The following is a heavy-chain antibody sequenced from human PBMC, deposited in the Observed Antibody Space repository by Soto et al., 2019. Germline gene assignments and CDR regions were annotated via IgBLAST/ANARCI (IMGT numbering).Heavy chain of an antibody. D-gene: IGHD3-16*02. CDR2: ISPYNGNT. V-gene: IGHV1-18*04. Sequence: QVQLVQSGVEVQKPGASVKVSCKASGYTFTSYVINWLQQAPGQGLEWMGWISPYNGNTNYGQKLQGRVTMTTDTSTSIAYMELRSLRSDDTAVYYCAREGGVWGSFRYFDYWGQGTLVTVSS. CDR1: GYTFTSYV. J-gene: IGHJ4*02. CDR3: AREGGVWGSFRYFDY.